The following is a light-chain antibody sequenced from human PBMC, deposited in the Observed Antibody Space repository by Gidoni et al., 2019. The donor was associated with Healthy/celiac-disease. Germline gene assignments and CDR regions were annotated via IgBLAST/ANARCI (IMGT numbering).Light chain of an antibody. CDR3: SSYTSSSIWV. J-gene: IGLJ3*02. CDR1: SSDVGAYNY. CDR2: DVS. Sequence: QSALTQPASVSGSPGQSITISCTGTSSDVGAYNYVSWYQQHPGNAPKLMIYDVSNRPSVVSNRFSGSTSGNTASLTISGLQAEDAADYYCSSYTSSSIWVFGGGTKLTVL. V-gene: IGLV2-14*01.